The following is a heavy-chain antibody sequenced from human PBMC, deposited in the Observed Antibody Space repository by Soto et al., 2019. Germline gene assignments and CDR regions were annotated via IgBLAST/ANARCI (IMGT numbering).Heavy chain of an antibody. CDR2: ISYDGRRK. J-gene: IGHJ4*02. D-gene: IGHD1-26*01. CDR3: AREDSGDYFAYFDY. CDR1: GFTFNHFA. V-gene: IGHV3-30*04. Sequence: QVQLVESGGGAVQPGRSLRLSCAASGFTFNHFAMHWVRQAPGKGLDWVAGISYDGRRKSYADSVKSRFTISRDNSESTLERRMNNQTSQDTGIYYGAREDSGDYFAYFDYWGQGSLVAVSS.